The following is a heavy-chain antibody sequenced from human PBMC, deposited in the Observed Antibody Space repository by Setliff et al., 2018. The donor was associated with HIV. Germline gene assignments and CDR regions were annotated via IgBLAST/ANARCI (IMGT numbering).Heavy chain of an antibody. CDR2: IWPADSDT. CDR3: TRRRRAPGTADLEAY. Sequence: LKISCKASGYSFVNYWIGWVRQMPGKGLEWIGVIWPADSDTRYSPSFQGQVTISADRSITTAYLQWSSLRASDTAMYYRTRRRRAPGTADLEAYWGQGTLVTVSS. CDR1: GYSFVNYW. V-gene: IGHV5-51*01. D-gene: IGHD2-21*02. J-gene: IGHJ4*01.